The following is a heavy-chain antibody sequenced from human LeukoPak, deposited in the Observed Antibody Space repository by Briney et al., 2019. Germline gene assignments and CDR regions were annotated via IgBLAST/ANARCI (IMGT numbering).Heavy chain of an antibody. Sequence: GGFLRLSCAASGFTFSSYAMGWVRQAPGKGLEWVSAISGSGGSTYYADSVKGRFTISRDNSKNTLYLQMNSLRAEDTAVYYCAETHDYGDYVGWGQGTLVTVSS. V-gene: IGHV3-23*01. CDR3: AETHDYGDYVG. CDR2: ISGSGGST. D-gene: IGHD4-17*01. CDR1: GFTFSSYA. J-gene: IGHJ4*02.